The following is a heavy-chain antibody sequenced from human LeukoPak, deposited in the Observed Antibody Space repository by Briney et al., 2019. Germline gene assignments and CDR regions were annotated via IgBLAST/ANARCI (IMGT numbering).Heavy chain of an antibody. CDR2: IDHSGST. V-gene: IGHV4-34*01. CDR3: AGGYSYAGDY. CDR1: GGSFSGYY. D-gene: IGHD5-18*01. Sequence: SETLSLTCAVYGGSFSGYYWSWIRQPPGKGLEWIGEIDHSGSTNYNPSLKSRVTISVDTSKNQFSLKLSSVTAADTAVYYCAGGYSYAGDYWGQGTLVTASS. J-gene: IGHJ4*02.